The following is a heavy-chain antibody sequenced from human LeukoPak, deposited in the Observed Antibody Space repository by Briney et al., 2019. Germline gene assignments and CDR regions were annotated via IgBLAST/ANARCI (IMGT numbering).Heavy chain of an antibody. Sequence: PSETLSLTCTASGGSMTHHYWSWIRQPPGKGLEWIAYIHYSGDTSYNPSLTSRASISVDTYKNQLSLKLTSVTAADTAVYYCARSLVGAGDYWGQGNLVTVSS. CDR3: ARSLVGAGDY. CDR2: IHYSGDT. V-gene: IGHV4-59*11. CDR1: GGSMTHHY. J-gene: IGHJ4*02. D-gene: IGHD1-26*01.